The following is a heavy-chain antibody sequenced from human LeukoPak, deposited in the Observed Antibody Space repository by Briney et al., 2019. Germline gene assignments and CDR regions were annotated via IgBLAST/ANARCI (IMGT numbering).Heavy chain of an antibody. J-gene: IGHJ3*02. Sequence: SETLSLTCTVSGGSISSSSYYWGWIRQPPGKGLEWIGSIYYSGSTYYNPSLKSRVTISVDTSKNQFSLKLSSVTAADTAVYYCARDRRGRGDAFDIWGQGTMVTVSS. CDR1: GGSISSSSYY. V-gene: IGHV4-39*07. CDR2: IYYSGST. CDR3: ARDRRGRGDAFDI. D-gene: IGHD3-10*01.